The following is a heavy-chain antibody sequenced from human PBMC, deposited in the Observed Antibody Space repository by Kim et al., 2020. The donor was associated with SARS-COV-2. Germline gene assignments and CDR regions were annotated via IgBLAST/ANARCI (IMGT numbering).Heavy chain of an antibody. CDR1: GGSFSGYY. J-gene: IGHJ5*02. D-gene: IGHD3-10*01. CDR2: INHSGST. CDR3: ARSNGSGPGGERPFDP. Sequence: SETLSLTCAVYGGSFSGYYWSWIRQPPGKGLEWIGEINHSGSTNYNPSLKSRVTISVDTSKNQFSLKLSSVTAADTAVYYCARSNGSGPGGERPFDPWGQGTLVTVSS. V-gene: IGHV4-34*01.